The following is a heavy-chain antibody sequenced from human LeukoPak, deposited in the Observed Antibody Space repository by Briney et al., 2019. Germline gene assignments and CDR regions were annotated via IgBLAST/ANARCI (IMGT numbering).Heavy chain of an antibody. CDR2: IYYSGST. CDR3: ARGGSRRGFYDY. CDR1: GGSISSYY. V-gene: IGHV4-59*01. D-gene: IGHD2/OR15-2a*01. J-gene: IGHJ4*02. Sequence: PSETLFLTCTVSGGSISSYYWSWIRQPPGKGLEWIGYIYYSGSTNYNPSLKSRVTISVDTSKNQFSLKLSSVTAADTAVYYCARGGSRRGFYDYWGQGTLVTVSS.